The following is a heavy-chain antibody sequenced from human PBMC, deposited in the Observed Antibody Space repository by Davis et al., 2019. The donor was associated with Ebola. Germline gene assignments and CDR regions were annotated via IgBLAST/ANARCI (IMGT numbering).Heavy chain of an antibody. Sequence: HTGGSLRLSCAASGFTLSYYWMHWVRQAPGKGLVWVSHMSADATRTAYADSVKGRFTIFSDNAKNTLYLQMNSLRVEDTAMYYCARGSTVTGYWYFDLWGRGTLVTVSA. D-gene: IGHD4-17*01. CDR1: GFTLSYYW. J-gene: IGHJ2*01. CDR3: ARGSTVTGYWYFDL. V-gene: IGHV3-74*01. CDR2: MSADATRT.